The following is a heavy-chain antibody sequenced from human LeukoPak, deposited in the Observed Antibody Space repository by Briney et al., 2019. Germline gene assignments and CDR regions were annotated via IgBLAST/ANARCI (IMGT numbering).Heavy chain of an antibody. CDR1: GGSISSHY. D-gene: IGHD3-9*01. CDR2: IYYSGST. J-gene: IGHJ4*02. CDR3: ATSDYDILTGPFPPLY. Sequence: SETLSLTCTVSGGSISSHYWSWIRQPPGKGLEWIGYIYYSGSTNYNPSLKSRVTISVDTSKNQFSLKLSSVTAADTAVYYCATSDYDILTGPFPPLYWGQGTLVTVSS. V-gene: IGHV4-59*11.